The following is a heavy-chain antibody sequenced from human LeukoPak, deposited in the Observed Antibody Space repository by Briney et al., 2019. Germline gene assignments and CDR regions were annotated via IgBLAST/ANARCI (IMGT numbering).Heavy chain of an antibody. CDR1: GYTFTSYG. CDR3: SRSDYYGSGSYPDY. J-gene: IGHJ4*02. CDR2: ISAYNGNT. D-gene: IGHD3-10*01. Sequence: ASVKVSCKASGYTFTSYGISWVRQAPGQGLEWMGRISAYNGNTNYAQKLQGRVTMTTDTSTSTAYMELRSLRSDDTAVYYCSRSDYYGSGSYPDYWGQGTLVTVSS. V-gene: IGHV1-18*01.